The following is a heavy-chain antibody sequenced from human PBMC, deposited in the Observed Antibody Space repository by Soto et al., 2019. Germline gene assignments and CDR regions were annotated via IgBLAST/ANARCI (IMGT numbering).Heavy chain of an antibody. V-gene: IGHV3-30*03. CDR1: GFTFSSYG. CDR2: ISYDGSNK. J-gene: IGHJ4*02. Sequence: PGGSLRLSCAASGFTFSSYGMHWVRQAPGKGLEWVAVISYDGSNKYYADSVKGRFTISRDNSKNTLYLQMNSLRAEDTAVYYCATNYYDSSGYGGGLDYWGQGTLVTVSS. CDR3: ATNYYDSSGYGGGLDY. D-gene: IGHD3-22*01.